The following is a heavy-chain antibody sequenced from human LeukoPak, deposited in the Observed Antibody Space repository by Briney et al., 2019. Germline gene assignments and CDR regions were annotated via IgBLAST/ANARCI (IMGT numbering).Heavy chain of an antibody. J-gene: IGHJ5*02. CDR1: GGSFSGYY. V-gene: IGHV4-34*01. CDR3: ARATYLGWFDP. CDR2: INHSGST. D-gene: IGHD1-1*01. Sequence: PSETLSLTCAVYGGSFSGYYWSWIRQPPGKGLEWIGEINHSGSTNYNPSLKSRVTISVDTSKNQFSLKLSSVTAADTAVYYCARATYLGWFDPWGQGTLVTVSS.